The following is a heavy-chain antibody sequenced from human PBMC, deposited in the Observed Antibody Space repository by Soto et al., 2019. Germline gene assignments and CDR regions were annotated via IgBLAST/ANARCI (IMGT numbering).Heavy chain of an antibody. CDR1: GFTFSSYG. CDR2: ISYDGSNK. D-gene: IGHD1-26*01. CDR3: AKVGSGSRDSDY. Sequence: GGSLRLSCAASGFTFSSYGMHGVRQAPGKGLEWVAVISYDGSNKYYADSVKGRFTISRDNSKNTLYLQMNSLRAEDTAVYYCAKVGSGSRDSDYWGQGTLVTVSS. J-gene: IGHJ4*02. V-gene: IGHV3-30*18.